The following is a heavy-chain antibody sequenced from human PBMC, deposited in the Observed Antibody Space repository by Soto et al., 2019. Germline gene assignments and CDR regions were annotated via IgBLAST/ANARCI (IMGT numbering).Heavy chain of an antibody. Sequence: EVQLAQSGAEVKKPGESLRISCKGSGYSFSSYWISWVRQMPEKGLEWMGRIEPSDSDTNYSPSFQGHVTISVDKSISTAYLQWSSLKASDTAMYYCARIQGDYGDFDYGMDVWGQGTTVTVSS. CDR2: IEPSDSDT. J-gene: IGHJ6*02. CDR3: ARIQGDYGDFDYGMDV. V-gene: IGHV5-10-1*03. CDR1: GYSFSSYW. D-gene: IGHD4-17*01.